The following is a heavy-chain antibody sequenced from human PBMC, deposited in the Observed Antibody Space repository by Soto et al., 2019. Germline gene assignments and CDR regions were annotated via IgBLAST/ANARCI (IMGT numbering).Heavy chain of an antibody. D-gene: IGHD6-6*01. Sequence: GESLKISCKGSGYSFTSYWISWVRQMPGKGLEWMGSIDPSDSYTNYSPAFQGHVTISADKSISTAYLQWSSLKASDTAVYYCARHLMIAARPTDYYGMDVWGQGTTVTVSS. CDR2: IDPSDSYT. CDR1: GYSFTSYW. V-gene: IGHV5-10-1*01. J-gene: IGHJ6*02. CDR3: ARHLMIAARPTDYYGMDV.